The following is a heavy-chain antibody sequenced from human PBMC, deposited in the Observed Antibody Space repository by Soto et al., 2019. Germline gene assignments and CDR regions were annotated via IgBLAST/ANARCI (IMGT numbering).Heavy chain of an antibody. Sequence: PGGSLRLSCAASGFTFSSYGMHWVRQAPGKGLEWVAVISYDGSNKYYADSVKGRFTISRDNSKNTLYLQMNSLRAEDTAVYYCAKWGLYDSSGYYPDYYYYGMDVWGQGTTVNVSS. CDR2: ISYDGSNK. CDR3: AKWGLYDSSGYYPDYYYYGMDV. J-gene: IGHJ6*02. D-gene: IGHD3-22*01. V-gene: IGHV3-30*18. CDR1: GFTFSSYG.